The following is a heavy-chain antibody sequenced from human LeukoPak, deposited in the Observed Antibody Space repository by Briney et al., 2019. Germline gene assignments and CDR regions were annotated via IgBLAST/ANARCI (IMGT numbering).Heavy chain of an antibody. D-gene: IGHD6-13*01. CDR3: AKDHPTSIAAAGTYDY. CDR2: IWYDGSNK. CDR1: GFTFSSYG. J-gene: IGHJ4*02. V-gene: IGHV3-33*06. Sequence: GGSLRLSCAASGFTFSSYGMHWVRQAPGKGLGWVAVIWYDGSNKYYADSVKGRFTISRDNSKNTLYLQMNSLRAEDTAVYYCAKDHPTSIAAAGTYDYWGQGTLVTVSS.